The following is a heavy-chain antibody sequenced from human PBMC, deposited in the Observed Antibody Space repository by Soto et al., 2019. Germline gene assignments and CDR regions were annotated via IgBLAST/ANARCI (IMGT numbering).Heavy chain of an antibody. Sequence: PGGSLRLSCAASGFTFSSYAMSWVRQAPGKGLDCVSAVGGSADSTFYADSVKGRFTISRDNSKNTLYLQMNSLRAEDTARYYCAKGPHPQGAGQDYYGLDVWGQGTTVTVSS. CDR2: VGGSADST. CDR3: AKGPHPQGAGQDYYGLDV. V-gene: IGHV3-23*01. D-gene: IGHD6-13*01. CDR1: GFTFSSYA. J-gene: IGHJ6*02.